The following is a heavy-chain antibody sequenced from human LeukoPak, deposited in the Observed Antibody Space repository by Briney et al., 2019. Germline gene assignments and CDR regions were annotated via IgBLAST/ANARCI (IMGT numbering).Heavy chain of an antibody. J-gene: IGHJ4*02. V-gene: IGHV4-34*01. CDR1: GGSFSGYY. CDR2: INHSGST. D-gene: IGHD6-19*01. Sequence: SETLSLTCAVYGGSFSGYYWSWIRQPPGKGLEWIGEINHSGSTNYNPSLKSRVTISVDTSKNQFSLKLSSVTAADTAVYYCVRGSRIAVAGNRGRYYFDYWGQGTLVTVSS. CDR3: VRGSRIAVAGNRGRYYFDY.